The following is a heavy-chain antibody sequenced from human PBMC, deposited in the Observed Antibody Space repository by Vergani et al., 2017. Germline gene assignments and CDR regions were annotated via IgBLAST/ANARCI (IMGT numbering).Heavy chain of an antibody. CDR2: ISGSGGST. CDR3: AKDLRPYSGSHGDAFDI. J-gene: IGHJ3*02. CDR1: GFTFSSYA. V-gene: IGHV3-23*01. Sequence: EVQLLESGGGLVQPGGSLRLSCAASGFTFSSYAMSWVRQAPGKGLEWVSAISGSGGSTYYADSVKGRFTISRDNSKNTLYLQMNSLRAEDTAVYYCAKDLRPYSGSHGDAFDIWGQGTMVTVSS. D-gene: IGHD1-26*01.